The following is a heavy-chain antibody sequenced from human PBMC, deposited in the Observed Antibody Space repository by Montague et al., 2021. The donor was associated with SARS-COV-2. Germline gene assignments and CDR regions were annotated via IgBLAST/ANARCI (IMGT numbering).Heavy chain of an antibody. D-gene: IGHD2-2*01. J-gene: IGHJ3*01. Sequence: TLSLTCTVSGGSISSGGYYWSWIRQPPGKGLEWIGYIYYSGSTYYNPSLKSRVTISVDTSKNQCSLKLSSVTAADTAVYYCARVLYCRSTACVGNAFDVWGQGTMVSV. CDR1: GGSISSGGYY. CDR2: IYYSGST. CDR3: ARVLYCRSTACVGNAFDV. V-gene: IGHV4-30-4*08.